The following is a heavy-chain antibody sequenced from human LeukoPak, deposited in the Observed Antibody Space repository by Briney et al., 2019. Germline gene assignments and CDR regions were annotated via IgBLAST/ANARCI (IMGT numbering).Heavy chain of an antibody. D-gene: IGHD2-2*01. CDR2: IGADAVTT. Sequence: GGSLRLSCATSGFTFSNAWMNWVRQAPGKGLEWVSIIGADAVTTFYADFVKGRFTISRDNSRNTLYPQINSLKADDTAVYYCAKSASTTSCRHFDYWGQGTLVTVSS. V-gene: IGHV3-23*01. CDR1: GFTFSNAW. CDR3: AKSASTTSCRHFDY. J-gene: IGHJ4*02.